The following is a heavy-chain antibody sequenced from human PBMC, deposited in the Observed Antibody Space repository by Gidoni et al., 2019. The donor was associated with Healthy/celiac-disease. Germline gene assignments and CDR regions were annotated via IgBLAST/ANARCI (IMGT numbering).Heavy chain of an antibody. CDR2: ISSNGGST. J-gene: IGHJ4*02. Sequence: EVQLVESGGGLFQTGGARSISCAAAGVSFSSYSMHWVRQAPGKGLEYVSAISSNGGSTYYANSVKGRFTISRDNSKNTLYLQMGSLRAEDMAVYYCARQASIAAAGTADYWGQGTLVTVSS. CDR1: GVSFSSYS. CDR3: ARQASIAAAGTADY. V-gene: IGHV3-64*01. D-gene: IGHD6-13*01.